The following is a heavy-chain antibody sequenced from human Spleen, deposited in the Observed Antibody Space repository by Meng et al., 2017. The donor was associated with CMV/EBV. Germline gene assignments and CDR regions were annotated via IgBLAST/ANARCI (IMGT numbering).Heavy chain of an antibody. CDR1: GFTFSTYD. CDR3: ARDVGGNNWFDP. J-gene: IGHJ5*02. CDR2: FYSGGST. D-gene: IGHD3-16*01. V-gene: IGHV3-53*01. Sequence: GGSLRLSCAASGFTFSTYDMTWVRQAPGKGLELVSVFYSGGSTYYADSVKGRFTISRDNSKNTLYLQMNSLRAEDTAVYYCARDVGGNNWFDPWGQGTMVTVSS.